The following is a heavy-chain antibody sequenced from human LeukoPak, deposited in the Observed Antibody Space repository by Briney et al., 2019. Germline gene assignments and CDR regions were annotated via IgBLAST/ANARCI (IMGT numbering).Heavy chain of an antibody. D-gene: IGHD3-22*01. V-gene: IGHV1-69*05. CDR3: ARGTDSSGYYSAY. Sequence: SVKVSCNASGGTFSSYAISWVRQAPGQGLEWMGGIIPIFGTANYAQKFQGRVTITTDESTSTAYMELSSLRSEDTAVYYCARGTDSSGYYSAYWGQGTLVTVSS. CDR1: GGTFSSYA. CDR2: IIPIFGTA. J-gene: IGHJ4*02.